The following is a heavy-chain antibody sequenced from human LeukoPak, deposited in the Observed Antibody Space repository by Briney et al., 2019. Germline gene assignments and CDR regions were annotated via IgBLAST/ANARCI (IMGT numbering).Heavy chain of an antibody. J-gene: IGHJ4*02. CDR2: IDSDDGST. D-gene: IGHD6-13*01. CDR1: GFTFSRDW. V-gene: IGHV3-74*01. CDR3: AKGGDGAYSSSWYDY. Sequence: GGSLRLSCAASGFTFSRDWMHWVRQVPGKGLVWVSRIDSDDGSTSYADSVRGRFTISRDNAKKTLYLQMNSLRAEDTALYYCAKGGDGAYSSSWYDYWGQGTLVTVSS.